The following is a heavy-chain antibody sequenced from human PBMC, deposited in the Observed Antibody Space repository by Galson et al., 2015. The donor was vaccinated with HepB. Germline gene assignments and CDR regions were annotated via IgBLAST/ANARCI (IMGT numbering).Heavy chain of an antibody. Sequence: SLRLSCAASGFTVSSNYMSWVRQAPGKGLEWASLIYSGGSTYYADSVRGRFTISRDNSKNTLYLQMNSLRAEDTAVYYCARDADTVMGLGMDVWGKGTTVTVSS. CDR3: ARDADTVMGLGMDV. V-gene: IGHV3-53*01. J-gene: IGHJ6*04. CDR1: GFTVSSNY. D-gene: IGHD3-16*01. CDR2: IYSGGST.